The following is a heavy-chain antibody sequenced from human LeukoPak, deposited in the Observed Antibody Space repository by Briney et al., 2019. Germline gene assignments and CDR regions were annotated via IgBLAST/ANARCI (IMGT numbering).Heavy chain of an antibody. CDR2: IIPILGIA. D-gene: IGHD3-10*02. CDR3: ARSAPLLIWSGLLRSDNYYGMDV. CDR1: GGTFSSYA. V-gene: IGHV1-69*04. J-gene: IGHJ6*02. Sequence: GSSVKVSCKASGGTFSSYAISWVRQAPGQGLEWMGRIIPILGIANYAQKFQGRVTITADKSTSTAYMELSSLRSEDTAVYYCARSAPLLIWSGLLRSDNYYGMDVWGQGTTVTVSS.